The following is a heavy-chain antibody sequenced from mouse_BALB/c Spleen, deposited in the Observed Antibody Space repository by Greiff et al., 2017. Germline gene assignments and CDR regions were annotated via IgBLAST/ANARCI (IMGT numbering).Heavy chain of an antibody. J-gene: IGHJ3*01. CDR1: GYTFTNYW. D-gene: IGHD1-1*01. CDR3: TLNYYGSSPFAY. V-gene: IGHV1S81*02. Sequence: QVQLQQPGAELVKPGASVKLSCKASGYTFTNYWMHWVKQRPGQGLEWIGEINPSNGRTNYNEKFKSKATLTVDKSSSTAYMELRSLTSEDSAVYYCTLNYYGSSPFAYWGQGTLVTVSA. CDR2: INPSNGRT.